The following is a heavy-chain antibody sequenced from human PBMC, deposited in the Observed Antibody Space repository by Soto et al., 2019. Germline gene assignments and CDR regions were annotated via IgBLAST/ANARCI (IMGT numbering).Heavy chain of an antibody. CDR3: AKDQYQLIRRCYGLDV. CDR2: ISYDGTNK. Sequence: RWSLRLSCSASVFTCSNYVMHWFRQAPGKGLEWVAVISYDGTNKYYADSVRGRFTISRDNSKNTLFLQMNSLRPEGTAVYYCAKDQYQLIRRCYGLDVWGQGTTVTVSS. CDR1: VFTCSNYV. D-gene: IGHD2-2*01. J-gene: IGHJ6*02. V-gene: IGHV3-30*18.